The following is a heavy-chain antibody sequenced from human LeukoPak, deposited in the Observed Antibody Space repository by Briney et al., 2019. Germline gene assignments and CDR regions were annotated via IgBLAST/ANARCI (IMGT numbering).Heavy chain of an antibody. CDR1: GFTLSSAW. Sequence: GGSLRLSCAGSGFTLSSAWMTWVRQAPGKGLEWVGLSKSKTDGGTTDYAAPVKGRFTISRDDSKNTLYLQMNSLKIEDTAVYYCAKYCISADCYANWFGPWGQGTLVTVSS. V-gene: IGHV3-15*01. J-gene: IGHJ5*02. D-gene: IGHD2-2*01. CDR2: SKSKTDGGTT. CDR3: AKYCISADCYANWFGP.